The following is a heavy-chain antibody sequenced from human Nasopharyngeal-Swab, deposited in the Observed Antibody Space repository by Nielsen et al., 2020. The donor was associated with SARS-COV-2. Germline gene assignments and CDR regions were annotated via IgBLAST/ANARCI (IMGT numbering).Heavy chain of an antibody. CDR2: ISAYNGNT. Sequence: WVRQALGQGLEWMGWISAYNGNTNYAQKLQGRVTMTTDTSTSTAYMELRSLRSDDTAVYYCAGGIAAAKHYYYYMDVWGKGTTVTVSS. J-gene: IGHJ6*03. V-gene: IGHV1-18*01. D-gene: IGHD6-13*01. CDR3: AGGIAAAKHYYYYMDV.